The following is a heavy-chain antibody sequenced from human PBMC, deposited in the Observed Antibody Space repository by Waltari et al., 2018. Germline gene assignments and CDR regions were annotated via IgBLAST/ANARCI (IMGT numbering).Heavy chain of an antibody. Sequence: QVQLQESGPGLVKPSETLSLTCTVSPGSIRSFYWSWIRLPPGKGLEWIGYIYHSGITGYNPSLKSRVTIGVDTSKNQFSLKMRSVTAADTAVYYCARTAPPYSNAAYGGWSDPWGQGTLVTVSS. CDR3: ARTAPPYSNAAYGGWSDP. D-gene: IGHD4-4*01. V-gene: IGHV4-59*08. CDR2: IYHSGIT. J-gene: IGHJ5*02. CDR1: PGSIRSFY.